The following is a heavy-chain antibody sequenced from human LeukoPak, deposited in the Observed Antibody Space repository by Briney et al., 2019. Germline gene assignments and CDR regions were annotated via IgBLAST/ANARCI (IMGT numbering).Heavy chain of an antibody. V-gene: IGHV3-23*01. D-gene: IGHD3-10*01. J-gene: IGHJ6*02. CDR1: GFTFSSYA. CDR3: AKSLSGRNYYYLGMDV. Sequence: GGSLRPSCVDSGFTFSSYALSWVRQAPGKGLEWVSGISGSGGRTDYADSVKGRFTISRGNSKNTLYLQMNSLRAEDTAVYYCAKSLSGRNYYYLGMDVWGQGTTVTVSS. CDR2: ISGSGGRT.